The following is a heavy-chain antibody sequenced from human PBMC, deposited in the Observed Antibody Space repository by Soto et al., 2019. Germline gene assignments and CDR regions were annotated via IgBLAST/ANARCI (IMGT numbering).Heavy chain of an antibody. D-gene: IGHD4-17*01. CDR2: IYYSGTT. V-gene: IGHV4-30-4*01. J-gene: IGHJ6*02. CDR1: GGSISGGDYY. Sequence: SETLSLTCTVSGGSISGGDYYWSCIRQPPGKGLEWIGYIYYSGTTYHNPSLKSRLTISIDTSKNQFSLKLSSVTAADTAVYYCARDSTLRTLGMDVWGQGTTVTVSS. CDR3: ARDSTLRTLGMDV.